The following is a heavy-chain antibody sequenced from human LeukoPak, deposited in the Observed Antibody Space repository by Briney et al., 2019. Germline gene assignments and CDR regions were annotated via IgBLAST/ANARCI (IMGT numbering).Heavy chain of an antibody. CDR2: ISGSGSRT. CDR3: AKEPGSDVSNWYGAYNI. D-gene: IGHD6-13*01. V-gene: IGHV3-23*01. CDR1: GFTFSNYA. Sequence: GSLRLSCAASGFTFSNYAMTWVRQAPGKGLEWVSGISGSGSRTDYADSVKGRFTISRDNSKNTLYLQMNSLRAEDTAIYYCAKEPGSDVSNWYGAYNIWGQGTMVTVSS. J-gene: IGHJ3*02.